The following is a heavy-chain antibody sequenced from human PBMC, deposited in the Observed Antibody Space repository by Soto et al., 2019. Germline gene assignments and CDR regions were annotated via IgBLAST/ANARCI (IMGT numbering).Heavy chain of an antibody. CDR2: ISVYNVNT. V-gene: IGHV1-18*01. D-gene: IGHD2-15*01. CDR1: AYPFTSYG. J-gene: IGHJ6*02. CDR3: ARGFLSVLPYYYYGLDV. Sequence: QVQLVQSGVEVKNPGASVRVSCKASAYPFTSYGISWVRQAPGQGLEWMGWISVYNVNTNYAREFQGRVTLTTDTSKSTAYMELRSLRSDDTAVYYCARGFLSVLPYYYYGLDVWGQGTTVIVSS.